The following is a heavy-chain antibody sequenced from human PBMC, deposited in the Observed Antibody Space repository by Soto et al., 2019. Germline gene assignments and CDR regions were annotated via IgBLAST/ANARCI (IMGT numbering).Heavy chain of an antibody. J-gene: IGHJ4*02. D-gene: IGHD1-26*01. V-gene: IGHV1-3*01. Sequence: ASVKVSCKASGGTFSSYTISWVRQAPGQGLEWMGWINAGNGNTKYSQKFQGRVTITRDTSASTAYMELSSLRSEDTAVYYCARGLGLYYFDYWGQGTLVTVSS. CDR1: GGTFSSYT. CDR3: ARGLGLYYFDY. CDR2: INAGNGNT.